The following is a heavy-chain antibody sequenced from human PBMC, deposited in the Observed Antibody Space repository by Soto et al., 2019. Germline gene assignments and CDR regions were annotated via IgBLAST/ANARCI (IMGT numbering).Heavy chain of an antibody. J-gene: IGHJ4*02. CDR3: GKRRGARGHFDY. CDR1: GFTFSSYA. CDR2: VSIGGST. D-gene: IGHD2-15*01. Sequence: GGSLRLSCAASGFTFSSYAMGWVRQGPGKGLEWVAVVSIGGSTHYADSVRGRFTISRDNSQNTLSLQMNSLTAEDTAVYFCGKRRGARGHFDYWGQGALVTVSS. V-gene: IGHV3-23*01.